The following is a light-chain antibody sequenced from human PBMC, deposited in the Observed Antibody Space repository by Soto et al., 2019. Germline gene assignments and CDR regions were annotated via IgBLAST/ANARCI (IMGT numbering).Light chain of an antibody. V-gene: IGLV2-14*01. CDR2: EVT. CDR1: SSDVGGYDY. J-gene: IGLJ1*01. Sequence: QSVLTQPASVSGSPGQSITISCTGTSSDVGGYDYVSWYQQHPGTAPRLIIFEVTNRPSGVSNRFSGSKSGNTASLTISGLQAEDEAEYHCCSYTNRATYVFGTGTKVTVL. CDR3: CSYTNRATYV.